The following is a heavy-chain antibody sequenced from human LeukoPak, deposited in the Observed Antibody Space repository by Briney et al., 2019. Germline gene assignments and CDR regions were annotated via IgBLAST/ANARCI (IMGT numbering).Heavy chain of an antibody. Sequence: SETLSLTCAVYGGSFSGYYWSWIRQPPGKGLEWIGEINHSGSTNYNPSLKSRVTISVDTSKNQFSLKLSSVTAADTAVYYCARGLTGYYKDLDYWGQGTLVTVSS. D-gene: IGHD3-9*01. CDR3: ARGLTGYYKDLDY. V-gene: IGHV4-34*01. CDR1: GGSFSGYY. J-gene: IGHJ4*02. CDR2: INHSGST.